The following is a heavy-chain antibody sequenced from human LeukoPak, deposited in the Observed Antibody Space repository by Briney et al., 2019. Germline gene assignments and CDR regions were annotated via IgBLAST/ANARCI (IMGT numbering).Heavy chain of an antibody. J-gene: IGHJ6*03. Sequence: GGSLRLSCAASGFTFSNAWMSWVRQAPGKGLEWVGRIKSKTDGGTTDYAAPVKGRFTISRDDSKNTLYLQMNSLKTEDTAVYYCASSSPRITMVRGVPPPWYMDVWGKGTTVTISS. CDR3: ASSSPRITMVRGVPPPWYMDV. CDR2: IKSKTDGGTT. V-gene: IGHV3-15*01. CDR1: GFTFSNAW. D-gene: IGHD3-10*01.